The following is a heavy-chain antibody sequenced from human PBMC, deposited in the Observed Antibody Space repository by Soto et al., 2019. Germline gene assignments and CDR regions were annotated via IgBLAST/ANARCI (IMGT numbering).Heavy chain of an antibody. Sequence: SETLSLTCTVSGGSISSGGYYWSWIHQHPGKGLEWIGYIYHTGNTFYNPSLKSRVAISVDTSKNQFSLKLSSVTAADTAVYYCAREYYDSSGYYYVDYWGQGTLVTVSS. CDR1: GGSISSGGYY. D-gene: IGHD3-22*01. J-gene: IGHJ4*02. CDR2: IYHTGNT. CDR3: AREYYDSSGYYYVDY. V-gene: IGHV4-31*03.